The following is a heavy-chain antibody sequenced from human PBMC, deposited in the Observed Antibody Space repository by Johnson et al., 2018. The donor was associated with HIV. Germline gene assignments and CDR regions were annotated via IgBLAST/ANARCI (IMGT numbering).Heavy chain of an antibody. D-gene: IGHD6-6*01. V-gene: IGHV3-13*01. J-gene: IGHJ3*02. Sequence: VQLVESGGGVVQPGRSLRLSCVVSGFTFSSYDMHWVRQATGKGLEWVSAIGTAGDTYYPGSVKGRFTISRENAKNSLYLQMNSLRVEDTAVYYCAREEYTRERPEGAFDIWGQGTMVTVSS. CDR3: AREEYTRERPEGAFDI. CDR2: IGTAGDT. CDR1: GFTFSSYD.